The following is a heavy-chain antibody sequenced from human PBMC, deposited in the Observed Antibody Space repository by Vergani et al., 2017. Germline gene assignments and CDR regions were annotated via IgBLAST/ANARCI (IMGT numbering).Heavy chain of an antibody. D-gene: IGHD1-26*01. CDR2: IITIFGTA. Sequence: QVQLVQSGAEVKKPGSSVKVSCKASGGTFSSYAISWVRQAPGQGLEWMGRIITIFGTANYAQKFQGRVTITADDSTSTAYMELSSLRSEDTAVYYCARDITVGAITYGTDYWGQGTLVTVSS. J-gene: IGHJ4*02. V-gene: IGHV1-69*18. CDR1: GGTFSSYA. CDR3: ARDITVGAITYGTDY.